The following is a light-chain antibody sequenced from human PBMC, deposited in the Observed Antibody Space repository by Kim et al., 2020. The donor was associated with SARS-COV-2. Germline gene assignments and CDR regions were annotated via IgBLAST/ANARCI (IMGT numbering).Light chain of an antibody. V-gene: IGLV2-14*03. Sequence: QSALTQPASVSGSPGQSITISCTGTSSDVGGYNYVSWYQQHPGKAPKLMIYDVSNRPSGVSNRFSGSNSGNTASLTISGLQAEDEDDYYCNSYTSSSTWVFGGGTKLTVL. J-gene: IGLJ3*02. CDR1: SSDVGGYNY. CDR2: DVS. CDR3: NSYTSSSTWV.